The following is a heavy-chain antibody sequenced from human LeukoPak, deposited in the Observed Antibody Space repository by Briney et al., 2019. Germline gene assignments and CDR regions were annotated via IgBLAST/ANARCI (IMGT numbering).Heavy chain of an antibody. D-gene: IGHD6-13*01. V-gene: IGHV1-2*02. CDR1: GYTFTGYY. Sequence: ASVKVSCKASGYTFTGYYMHWVRQAPGQGLEWMGWINPNSGSTNYAQKFQGRVTMTRDTSISTAYMELSRLRSDDTAVYYCARDADNPSGIAAAGQIDYWGQGTLVTVSS. J-gene: IGHJ4*02. CDR3: ARDADNPSGIAAAGQIDY. CDR2: INPNSGST.